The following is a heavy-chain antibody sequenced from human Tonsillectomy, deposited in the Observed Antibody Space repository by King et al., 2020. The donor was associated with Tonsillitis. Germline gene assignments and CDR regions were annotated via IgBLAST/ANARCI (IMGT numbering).Heavy chain of an antibody. D-gene: IGHD3-10*01. CDR1: GTSIGNYY. J-gene: IGHJ4*02. CDR2: VYFGGRT. CDR3: ARDYGSGTYYNRPLYY. V-gene: IGHV4-59*01. Sequence: QLQESGPGLVKPSETLSLICRVSGTSIGNYYWSWFRQSPGKGLEWIGYVYFGGRTKYSPSFTSRVTISEDTSKKEISLSLRSLTAADTGIYYCARDYGSGTYYNRPLYYWGQGTLVIVSS.